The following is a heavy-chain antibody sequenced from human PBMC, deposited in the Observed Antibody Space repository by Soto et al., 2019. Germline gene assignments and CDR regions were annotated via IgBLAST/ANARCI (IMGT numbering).Heavy chain of an antibody. CDR2: IGYDGSNK. CDR1: GLTLSRFA. V-gene: IGHV3-30-3*01. D-gene: IGHD3-10*01. CDR3: ARDPVNYYGSWTCGMDV. J-gene: IGHJ6*02. Sequence: QVQLVESGGGVVQPGRSLRLSCAASGLTLSRFAMHWVRQAPGKGLEWVAVIGYDGSNKDYADSVKGRFTISRDNSKNTLYLQMNSLRPEDTAVYYCARDPVNYYGSWTCGMDVWGQGTTVTVSS.